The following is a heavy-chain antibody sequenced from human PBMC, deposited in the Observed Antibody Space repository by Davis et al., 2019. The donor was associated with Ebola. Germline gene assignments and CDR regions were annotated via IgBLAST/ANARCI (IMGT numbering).Heavy chain of an antibody. CDR2: IIPIFGTA. Sequence: SVKVSCKASGGTFSSYAISWVRQAPGQGLEWMGGIIPIFGTANYAQKFQGRVTMTRDTSTSTVYMELSSLRSEDTAVYYCARDYYGSGSYSSFDPWGQGTLVTVSS. V-gene: IGHV1-69*05. CDR3: ARDYYGSGSYSSFDP. J-gene: IGHJ5*02. CDR1: GGTFSSYA. D-gene: IGHD3-10*01.